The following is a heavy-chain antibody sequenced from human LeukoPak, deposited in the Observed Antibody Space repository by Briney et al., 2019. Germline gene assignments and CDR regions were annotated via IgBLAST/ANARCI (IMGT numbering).Heavy chain of an antibody. CDR3: ARDLAYNYGDPHYFDY. J-gene: IGHJ4*02. Sequence: ASVKVSCKASGYTFTGYYMHWVRQAPGQGLEWMGWINPNSGGTNYAQKFQGRVTMTRDTSISTAYMDLRSLRSDDSAVYYCARDLAYNYGDPHYFDYWGQGTLVTVSS. CDR2: INPNSGGT. CDR1: GYTFTGYY. V-gene: IGHV1-2*02. D-gene: IGHD5-24*01.